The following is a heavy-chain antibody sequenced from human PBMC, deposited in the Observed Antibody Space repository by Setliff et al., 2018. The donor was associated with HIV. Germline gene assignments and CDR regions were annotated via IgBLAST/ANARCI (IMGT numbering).Heavy chain of an antibody. V-gene: IGHV1-3*01. J-gene: IGHJ4*02. CDR1: GYTFKSYD. Sequence: ASVKXSCKTSGYTFKSYDINWVRQAPGQRPEWMARINAGNGNREYSPKFQGRVTITADTSASTMYMELSSLRSEDTAVYYCARVGNNRLQFFDHWGQGTLVTVSS. D-gene: IGHD5-12*01. CDR3: ARVGNNRLQFFDH. CDR2: INAGNGNR.